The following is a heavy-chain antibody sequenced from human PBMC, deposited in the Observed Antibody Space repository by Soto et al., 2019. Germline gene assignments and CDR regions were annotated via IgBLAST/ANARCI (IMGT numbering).Heavy chain of an antibody. CDR1: GSSISSGGYY. J-gene: IGHJ6*02. CDR2: IYYSGST. CDR3: ARVEARGLRTVYYYYGMDV. V-gene: IGHV4-31*03. D-gene: IGHD4-17*01. Sequence: PSETLSLTCTVSGSSISSGGYYWSWIRQHPGKGLEWIGYIYYSGSTYYNPSLKSRVTISVDTSKNQFSLKLSSVTAADTAVYYCARVEARGLRTVYYYYGMDVWGQGTTVTVSS.